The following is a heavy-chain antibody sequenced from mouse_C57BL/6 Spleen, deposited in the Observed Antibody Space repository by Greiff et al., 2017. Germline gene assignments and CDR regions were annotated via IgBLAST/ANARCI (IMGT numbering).Heavy chain of an antibody. D-gene: IGHD4-1*01. CDR2: IYPGSGST. J-gene: IGHJ2*01. CDR3: ARGWDGQYYFDY. Sequence: QVQLQQPGAELVKPGASVKMSCKASGYTFTSYWITWVKQRPGQGLEWIGDIYPGSGSTNYNEKFKSKATLTVDTSSSTAYMQLSSLTSEDSAVYYCARGWDGQYYFDYWGQGTTLTVSS. V-gene: IGHV1-55*01. CDR1: GYTFTSYW.